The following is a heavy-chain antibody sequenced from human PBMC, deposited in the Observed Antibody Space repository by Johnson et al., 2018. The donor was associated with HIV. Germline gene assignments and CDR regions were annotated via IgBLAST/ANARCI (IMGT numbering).Heavy chain of an antibody. J-gene: IGHJ3*02. V-gene: IGHV3-23*04. Sequence: VQVVESGGGLVQPGGSLRLSCAASGFTFSSYAMSWVRQAPGKGLEWVSAISGSGGSTYYADSVKGRFTISRDNSKNTLYLQMNSLRAEDTAVYYCAKDQGSGWFLGGVAFDIWGQGTMVTVSS. D-gene: IGHD6-19*01. CDR1: GFTFSSYA. CDR3: AKDQGSGWFLGGVAFDI. CDR2: ISGSGGST.